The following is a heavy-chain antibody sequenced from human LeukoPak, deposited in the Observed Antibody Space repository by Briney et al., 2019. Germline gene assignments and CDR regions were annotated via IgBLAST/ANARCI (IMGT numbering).Heavy chain of an antibody. V-gene: IGHV1-2*02. CDR3: ARGRISGWYLDN. CDR2: INPNSGGT. Sequence: ASVKVSCKASGYTFTGYYMHWVRQAPGQGLEWMGWINPNSGGTNYAQKFQGRVTMTRDTSISTAYMELSRLSSDNTAMYYCARGRISGWYLDNWGQGTLVTVSS. D-gene: IGHD6-19*01. J-gene: IGHJ4*02. CDR1: GYTFTGYY.